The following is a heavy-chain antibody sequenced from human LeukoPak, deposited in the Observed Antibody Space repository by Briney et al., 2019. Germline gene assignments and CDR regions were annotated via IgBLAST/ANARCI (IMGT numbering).Heavy chain of an antibody. D-gene: IGHD3-3*01. CDR2: INTNTGNP. CDR3: ARVEGGYDFWSGYLNWFDP. CDR1: GYTFTSYG. Sequence: ASVKVSCKASGYTFTSYGMNWVRQAPGQGLEWMGWINTNTGNPTYAQGFTGRFVFSLDTSVSTAYLQISSLKAEDTAVYYCARVEGGYDFWSGYLNWFDPWGQGTLVTVSS. J-gene: IGHJ5*02. V-gene: IGHV7-4-1*02.